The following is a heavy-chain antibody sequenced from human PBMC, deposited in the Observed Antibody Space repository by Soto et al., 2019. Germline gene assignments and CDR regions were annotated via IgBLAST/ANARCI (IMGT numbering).Heavy chain of an antibody. V-gene: IGHV4-59*08. D-gene: IGHD6-13*01. J-gene: IGHJ4*02. CDR1: GGSISSYY. Sequence: ASETLSLTCTVSGGSISSYYWSWIRQPPGKGLEWIGYIYYSGSTNYNPSLKSRVTISVDTSKNQFSLKLSSVTAADTAVYYCARHTLIAAAHDYWGQGTLVTVSS. CDR2: IYYSGST. CDR3: ARHTLIAAAHDY.